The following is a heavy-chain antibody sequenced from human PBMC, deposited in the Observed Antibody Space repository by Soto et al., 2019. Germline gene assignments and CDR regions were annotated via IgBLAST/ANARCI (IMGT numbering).Heavy chain of an antibody. Sequence: SETLSLTCAVSGYSISSGYYWGWIRQPPGKGLEWIGSIYHSGSTYYNPSLKSQVTISVDTSKNQFSLKLSSVTAADTAVYYCARGDSIFGVVNYYYYGMDVWGQGTTVTVSS. CDR3: ARGDSIFGVVNYYYYGMDV. CDR1: GYSISSGYY. CDR2: IYHSGST. D-gene: IGHD3-3*01. V-gene: IGHV4-38-2*01. J-gene: IGHJ6*02.